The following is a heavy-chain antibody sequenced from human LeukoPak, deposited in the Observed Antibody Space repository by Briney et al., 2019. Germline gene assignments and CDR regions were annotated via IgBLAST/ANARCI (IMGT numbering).Heavy chain of an antibody. V-gene: IGHV3-9*01. D-gene: IGHD6-13*01. J-gene: IGHJ4*02. CDR1: GFTFDDYA. CDR3: AAFYSSSWPPG. CDR2: ISWNSGSI. Sequence: PGGSLRLSCAASGFTFDDYAMHWVRHAPGKGLEWVSGISWNSGSIGYADSVKGRFTISRDNAKNSLYLQMNSLRAEDTALYYCAAFYSSSWPPGWGQGTLVTVSS.